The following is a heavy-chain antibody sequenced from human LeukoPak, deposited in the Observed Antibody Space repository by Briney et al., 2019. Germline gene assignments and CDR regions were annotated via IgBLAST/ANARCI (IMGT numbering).Heavy chain of an antibody. CDR1: GFTFSSYW. D-gene: IGHD6-13*01. V-gene: IGHV3-74*01. J-gene: IGHJ4*02. CDR2: INSDGSST. CDR3: ARVAGGSSPYYFDY. Sequence: GGSLRLSCAASGFTFSSYWMHWVRQAPGKGLVWVSRINSDGSSTSYADSVKGRFTISRDNAKNTLYLRMNSLRAEDTAVYYCARVAGGSSPYYFDYWGRGTLVTVSS.